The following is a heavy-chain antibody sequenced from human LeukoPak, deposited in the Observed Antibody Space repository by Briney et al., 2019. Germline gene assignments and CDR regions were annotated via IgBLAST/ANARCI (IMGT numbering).Heavy chain of an antibody. J-gene: IGHJ4*02. V-gene: IGHV1-69*13. CDR1: GGTFSSYA. Sequence: ASVKVSCKASGGTFSSYAISWVRQAPGQGLEWMGGIIPIFDTANYAQKFQGRVTITADESTNTAYMELSSPRSEDTAVFYCATANRRRDGYNSGFWDYWGQGTLVTVSS. CDR3: ATANRRRDGYNSGFWDY. D-gene: IGHD5-24*01. CDR2: IIPIFDTA.